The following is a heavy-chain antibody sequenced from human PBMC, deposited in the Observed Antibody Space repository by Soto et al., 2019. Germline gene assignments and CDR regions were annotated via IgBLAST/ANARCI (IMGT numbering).Heavy chain of an antibody. CDR3: ARGDCSGGSCYFRPFDY. Sequence: GASVKVSCKASGGTFSSYAISWVRQAPGQGLEWMGGIIPIFGTANYAQKFQGRVTITADESTSTAYMELSSLRSEDTAVYYCARGDCSGGSCYFRPFDYWGQGTMVTVYS. J-gene: IGHJ4*02. CDR1: GGTFSSYA. D-gene: IGHD2-15*01. CDR2: IIPIFGTA. V-gene: IGHV1-69*13.